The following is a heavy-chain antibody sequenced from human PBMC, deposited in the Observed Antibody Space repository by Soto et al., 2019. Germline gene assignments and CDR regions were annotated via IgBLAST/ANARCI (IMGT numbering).Heavy chain of an antibody. D-gene: IGHD3-22*01. CDR3: AKAQYYYDSSGYYSPIFDY. Sequence: GGSLRLSCAASGFTFSSYGMHWVRQAPGKGLEWVAVISYDGSNKYYADSVKGRFTISRDNSKNTLYLQMNSLRAEDTAVYYCAKAQYYYDSSGYYSPIFDYWGQGTLVTV. V-gene: IGHV3-30*18. CDR2: ISYDGSNK. J-gene: IGHJ4*02. CDR1: GFTFSSYG.